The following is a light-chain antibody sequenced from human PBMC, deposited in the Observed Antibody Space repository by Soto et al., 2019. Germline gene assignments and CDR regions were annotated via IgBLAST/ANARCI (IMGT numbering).Light chain of an antibody. CDR2: DAS. Sequence: DIQITQSPSTLSASVGDRVTITCRASQNISNLLAWYQQKPGKAPNLLISDASNLESGVPSRFSGSGSGTEFTLAISSLQPDDFGTYYCQQYNTYGWAFGQGTKVDIK. J-gene: IGKJ1*01. CDR1: QNISNL. CDR3: QQYNTYGWA. V-gene: IGKV1-5*01.